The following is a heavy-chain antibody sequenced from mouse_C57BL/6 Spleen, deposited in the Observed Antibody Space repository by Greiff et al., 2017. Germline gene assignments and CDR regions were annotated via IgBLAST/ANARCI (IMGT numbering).Heavy chain of an antibody. J-gene: IGHJ4*01. CDR1: GYTFTSYW. CDR2: IDPSDSET. V-gene: IGHV1-52*01. Sequence: QVQLQQSGAELVRPGSSVKLSCKASGYTFTSYWMHWVKQRPRQGLEWIGNIDPSDSETNYNQKFKDKATLTVDKSSSTAYMQLRSLTSEDSAVYYCARRGGDYALDYWGQGTSVTVSS. CDR3: ARRGGDYALDY.